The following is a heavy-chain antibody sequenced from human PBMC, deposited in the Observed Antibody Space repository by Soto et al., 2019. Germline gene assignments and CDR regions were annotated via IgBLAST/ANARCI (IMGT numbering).Heavy chain of an antibody. Sequence: GGSLRLSCAASGFTFSSYGMHWVRQAPGKGLEWVAVIWYDGSNKYYADSVKGRFTISRDNSKNTLYLQMNSLRAEDTAVYYCARDPSVVVYYFDYWGQGTLVTVSS. CDR2: IWYDGSNK. CDR3: ARDPSVVVYYFDY. V-gene: IGHV3-33*01. J-gene: IGHJ4*02. CDR1: GFTFSSYG. D-gene: IGHD3-22*01.